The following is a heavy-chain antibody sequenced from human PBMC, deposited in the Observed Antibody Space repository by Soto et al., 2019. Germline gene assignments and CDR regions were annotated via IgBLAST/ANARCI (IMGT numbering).Heavy chain of an antibody. J-gene: IGHJ4*01. D-gene: IGHD4-17*01. CDR2: VYYSGTT. Sequence: SETLSLTCSVSGGSVSDKTYYWSWIRQPPGKRLEWIGYVYYSGTTNYNPSLKSRVTISVDLSKNRFSLRLSSVTTPDTALYYCARTTAVPNTLRSRYFFDYWVHGTLVTHSS. V-gene: IGHV4-61*01. CDR1: GGSVSDKTYY. CDR3: ARTTAVPNTLRSRYFFDY.